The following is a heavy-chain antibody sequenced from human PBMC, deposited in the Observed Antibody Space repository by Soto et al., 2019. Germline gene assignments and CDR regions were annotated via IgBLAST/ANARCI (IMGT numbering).Heavy chain of an antibody. CDR3: SRDWEAGLFDY. CDR1: GGTFSSYA. Sequence: GALVKVSCKASGGTFSSYAISWVRQAPGQGLEWMGGIIPIFGTANYAQKFQGRVTITADESTRTAYLELSSLRTEDTAVYYCSRDWEAGLFDYWGQGTLVTVSS. J-gene: IGHJ4*02. D-gene: IGHD6-13*01. CDR2: IIPIFGTA. V-gene: IGHV1-69*13.